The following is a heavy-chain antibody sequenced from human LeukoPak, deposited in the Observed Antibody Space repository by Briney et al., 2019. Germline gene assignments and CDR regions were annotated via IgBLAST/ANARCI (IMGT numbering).Heavy chain of an antibody. Sequence: SDTLCRTCAVKGGSFRGYYWSWIRQPPGKGLEWIGEINHSGSTNYNPSLKSRVTISVDTSKNQFSLKLSSVTAADTAVYYCVRGGEGFDYWGQGTLVTVSS. V-gene: IGHV4-34*01. D-gene: IGHD3-10*01. CDR3: VRGGEGFDY. CDR2: INHSGST. CDR1: GGSFRGYY. J-gene: IGHJ4*02.